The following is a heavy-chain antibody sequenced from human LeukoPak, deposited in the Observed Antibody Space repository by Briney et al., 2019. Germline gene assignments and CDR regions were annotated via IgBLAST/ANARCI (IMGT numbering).Heavy chain of an antibody. CDR2: ISGSGGST. V-gene: IGHV3-23*01. D-gene: IGHD3-10*01. J-gene: IGHJ4*02. CDR1: GFTVSSNY. Sequence: PGGSLRLSCAASGFTVSSNYMTWVRQAPGKGLEWVSTISGSGGSTYYADSVKGRFTISRDNSKNTLYLQMSSLRAEDTAVYYCAKVMTRTMVRGVPPSDYWGQGTLVTVSS. CDR3: AKVMTRTMVRGVPPSDY.